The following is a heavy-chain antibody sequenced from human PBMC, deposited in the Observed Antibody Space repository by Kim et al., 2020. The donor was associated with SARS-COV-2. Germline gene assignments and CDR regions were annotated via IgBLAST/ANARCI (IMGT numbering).Heavy chain of an antibody. CDR3: ARVGWFGVSDY. V-gene: IGHV4-59*13. Sequence: SETLSLTCTVSGGSISSYYWSWIRQPPGKGLEWIGYIYYSGSTNYNPSLKSRVTISVDTSKNQFSLKLSSVTAADTAVYYCARVGWFGVSDYWGQGTLVTVSS. J-gene: IGHJ4*02. D-gene: IGHD3-10*01. CDR2: IYYSGST. CDR1: GGSISSYY.